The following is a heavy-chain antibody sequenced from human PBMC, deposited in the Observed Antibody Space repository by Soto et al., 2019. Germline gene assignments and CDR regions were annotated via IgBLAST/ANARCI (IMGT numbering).Heavy chain of an antibody. CDR1: GGSISGGHYY. V-gene: IGHV4-31*03. D-gene: IGHD2-15*01. J-gene: IGHJ4*02. CDR3: ARGGSVDVVVVAAIDY. CDR2: IFYSGAT. Sequence: QVQLQESGPGLVKPSQTLSLTCTVSGGSISGGHYYWSWIRQHPGKGLEWIGYIFYSGATYYNPSLQRRLTISVDTSQNQLALRLSSVPAGATAGYCWARGGSVDVVVVAAIDYWGQATLVTVSS.